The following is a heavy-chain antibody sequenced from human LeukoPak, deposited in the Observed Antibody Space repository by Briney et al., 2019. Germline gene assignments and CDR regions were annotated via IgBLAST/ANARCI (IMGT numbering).Heavy chain of an antibody. Sequence: PSETLSLTCTVSGGSINSYYWNWIRQPAGKGLEWIGRIYTTGSTNYNPSLKSRVTMSLDTSKNQFSLKLSSVTAADTAVYYCASQKYRGNGPYNWFDPWGQGTLVTVSS. D-gene: IGHD5-12*01. CDR2: IYTTGST. J-gene: IGHJ5*02. V-gene: IGHV4-4*07. CDR1: GGSINSYY. CDR3: ASQKYRGNGPYNWFDP.